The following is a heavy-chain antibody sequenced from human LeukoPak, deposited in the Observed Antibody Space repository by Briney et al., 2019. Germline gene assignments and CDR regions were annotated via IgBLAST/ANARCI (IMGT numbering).Heavy chain of an antibody. CDR2: IQFHGSDI. V-gene: IGHV3-30*02. CDR3: ARDAPHSSSWYGGSYFDY. Sequence: PGGSLRLSCAASGFTFTNSGMHWVRQAPGRGLEWVAFIQFHGSDIFYADSVEGRFTISRDNSKNTLYLQMNSLRAEDTAVYYCARDAPHSSSWYGGSYFDYWGQGTLVTVSS. D-gene: IGHD6-13*01. CDR1: GFTFTNSG. J-gene: IGHJ4*02.